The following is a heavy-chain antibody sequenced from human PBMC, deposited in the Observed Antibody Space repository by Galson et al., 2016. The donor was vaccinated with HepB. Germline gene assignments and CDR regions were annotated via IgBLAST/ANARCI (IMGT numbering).Heavy chain of an antibody. CDR1: GFAFSKSS. V-gene: IGHV3-33*02. CDR3: VRKLADPFTSFYL. CDR2: IWNDGSNQ. Sequence: SLRLSCAASGFAFSKSSMRWVRQAPGKALERVAVIWNDGSNQYYADSVMGRFTISRHNSTNTPFLQINSLRADDTAMYYCVRKLADPFTSFYLWGQGTLVPVSS. J-gene: IGHJ5*02. D-gene: IGHD2/OR15-2a*01.